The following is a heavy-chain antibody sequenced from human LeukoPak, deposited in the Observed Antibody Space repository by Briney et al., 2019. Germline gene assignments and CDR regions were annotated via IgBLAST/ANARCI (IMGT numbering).Heavy chain of an antibody. CDR3: AREVATPGGSYYYYYYYMDV. J-gene: IGHJ6*03. V-gene: IGHV4-4*02. Sequence: SETLSLTCAVSGGSISSSNWWSWVRQPPGKGLEWIGEIYHRGSTNYNPSLKSRVTISVDKSKNQFSLKLSSVTAADTAVYYCAREVATPGGSYYYYYYYMDVWGKGTTVTVSS. D-gene: IGHD1-26*01. CDR2: IYHRGST. CDR1: GGSISSSNW.